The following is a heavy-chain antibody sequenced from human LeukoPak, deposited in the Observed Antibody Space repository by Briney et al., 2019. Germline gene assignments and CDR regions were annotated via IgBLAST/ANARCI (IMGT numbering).Heavy chain of an antibody. CDR2: IIPIFGTA. D-gene: IGHD2-2*01. CDR3: AREVVPAAMPDTAMANLDYYGMDV. J-gene: IGHJ6*02. CDR1: GGTFSSYA. Sequence: ASVKVSRKASGGTFSSYAISWVRQAPGQGLEWMGGIIPIFGTANYAQKFQGRVTITADESTSTAYMELSSLRSEDTAVYYCAREVVPAAMPDTAMANLDYYGMDVWGQGTTVTVSS. V-gene: IGHV1-69*13.